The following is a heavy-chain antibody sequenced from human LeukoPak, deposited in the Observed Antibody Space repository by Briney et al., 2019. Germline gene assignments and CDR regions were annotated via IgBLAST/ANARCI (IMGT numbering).Heavy chain of an antibody. J-gene: IGHJ4*02. D-gene: IGHD3-10*01. Sequence: GGSLRLSCAAPGLTVSSNNMIWVRQAPGKGLEWVSVIYRGGSTYYADSVKGRFTISRDSSKNTLDLLVNSLRAEDTAVYYCAGDYYGSGRGYFDYWGQGTLVTVSS. CDR2: IYRGGST. CDR1: GLTVSSNN. CDR3: AGDYYGSGRGYFDY. V-gene: IGHV3-53*01.